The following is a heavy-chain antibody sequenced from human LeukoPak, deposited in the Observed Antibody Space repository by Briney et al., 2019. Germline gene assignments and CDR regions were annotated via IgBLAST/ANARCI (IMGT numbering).Heavy chain of an antibody. V-gene: IGHV1-2*02. Sequence: GASVKVSCKASGYTFTSYYMHWVRQAPGQGLEWMGWIDPNSGGTNYAQKFQGRVTMTRDTSISTAYMELSRLRSDDTAVYYCARDLNPDNPPDYGDYENWFDPWGQGTLVTVSS. CDR1: GYTFTSYY. D-gene: IGHD4-17*01. CDR3: ARDLNPDNPPDYGDYENWFDP. CDR2: IDPNSGGT. J-gene: IGHJ5*02.